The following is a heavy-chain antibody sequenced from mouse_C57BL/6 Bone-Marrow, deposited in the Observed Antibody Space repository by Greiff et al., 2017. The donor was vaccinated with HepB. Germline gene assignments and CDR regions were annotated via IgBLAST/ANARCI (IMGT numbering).Heavy chain of an antibody. CDR3: ARKHAYDTSYYFDY. V-gene: IGHV5-6*01. CDR2: ISSGGSYT. Sequence: EVMLVESGGDLVKPGGSLKLSCAASGFTFSRYGLSWVRQTPDKRLAWVATISSGGSYTYYPDSVKGRFTIARDNAKNTLYLQMSSLKSEDTAMYDCARKHAYDTSYYFDYWGQGTTLTVSS. J-gene: IGHJ2*01. D-gene: IGHD2-12*01. CDR1: GFTFSRYG.